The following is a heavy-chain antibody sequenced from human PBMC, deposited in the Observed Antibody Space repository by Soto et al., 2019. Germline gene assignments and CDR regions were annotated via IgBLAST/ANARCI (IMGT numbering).Heavy chain of an antibody. D-gene: IGHD3-22*01. V-gene: IGHV4-31*03. J-gene: IGHJ4*02. CDR3: ARDKSEEDDDSSGYYHTFDD. Sequence: SETLSLTCTVSGGSISSGGYYWSWIRQHPGKGLEWIGYIYYSGSTYYNPSLKSRVTISVDTSKNQFSLKLSSVTAADTAVYYCARDKSEEDDDSSGYYHTFDDWGKGTLVTVSS. CDR2: IYYSGST. CDR1: GGSISSGGYY.